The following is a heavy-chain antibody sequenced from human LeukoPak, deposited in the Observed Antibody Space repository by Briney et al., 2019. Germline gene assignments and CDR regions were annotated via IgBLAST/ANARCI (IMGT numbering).Heavy chain of an antibody. J-gene: IGHJ4*02. CDR3: ASTPVTYYQSAGYYIESYFGY. Sequence: SQTLSLTCAISGDSVSSNSAAWNWIRQSPSRGLEWLGWTYYRSKWYYDYALSVKSRIIIKPDTSKNQFSLQLHSVTPEDTAVYFCASTPVTYYQSAGYYIESYFGYWGQGTLVTVSS. CDR1: GDSVSSNSAA. D-gene: IGHD3-22*01. CDR2: TYYRSKWYY. V-gene: IGHV6-1*01.